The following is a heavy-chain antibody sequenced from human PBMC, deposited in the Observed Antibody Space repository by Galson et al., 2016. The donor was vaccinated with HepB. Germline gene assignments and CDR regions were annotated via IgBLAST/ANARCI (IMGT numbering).Heavy chain of an antibody. J-gene: IGHJ4*02. CDR1: GYRFADYY. CDR2: LDPEDGET. CDR3: AMDGSHGSGSIGRGVY. V-gene: IGHV1-69-2*01. D-gene: IGHD3-10*01. Sequence: VKVSCKVFGYRFADYYIHWVKQAPGKGLEWVGLLDPEDGETKYAEKFQGGITILADRSTDTAYMELSSLRSEDTAVYFCAMDGSHGSGSIGRGVYWGQGTLVLVS.